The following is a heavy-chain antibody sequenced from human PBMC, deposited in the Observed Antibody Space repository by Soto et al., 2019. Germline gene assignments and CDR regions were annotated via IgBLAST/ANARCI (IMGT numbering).Heavy chain of an antibody. Sequence: EVQLLDSGGGLVQPGGSLRLSCAASGFSFSSYAMVWVRRAPGKGLEWVSVISASGGRSYFADSVKGPFTTSRDNSKNVLSLEMNSLRAADTATYCCAKGAIEYSASVDKWGQGTLVLVSS. CDR3: AKGAIEYSASVDK. D-gene: IGHD5-12*01. CDR1: GFSFSSYA. V-gene: IGHV3-23*01. J-gene: IGHJ4*02. CDR2: ISASGGRS.